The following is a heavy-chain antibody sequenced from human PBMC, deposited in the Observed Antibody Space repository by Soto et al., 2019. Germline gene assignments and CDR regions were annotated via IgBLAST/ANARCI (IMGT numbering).Heavy chain of an antibody. D-gene: IGHD5-12*01. CDR1: GFTFSDYY. Sequence: QVQLVESGGGLVKPGGSPRLSCAASGFTFSDYYMSWIRQAPGKGLEWVSYISSSSSYTNYADSVKGRFTISRDNAKNSLYLQMNSLRAEDTAVYYCARVGGYSGYEYYFDYWGQGTLVTVSS. V-gene: IGHV3-11*06. CDR2: ISSSSSYT. CDR3: ARVGGYSGYEYYFDY. J-gene: IGHJ4*02.